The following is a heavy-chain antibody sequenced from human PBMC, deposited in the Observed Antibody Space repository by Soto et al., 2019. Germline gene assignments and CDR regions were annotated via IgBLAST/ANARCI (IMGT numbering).Heavy chain of an antibody. J-gene: IGHJ6*02. V-gene: IGHV4-31*03. CDR2: IYYSGST. CDR1: GGSLSSGGFY. D-gene: IGHD6-13*01. Sequence: SETPSPPPPVSGGSLSSGGFYWGRVPQPPGKGLEWIGYIYYSGSTYYNPSLKSRVTISVDTSKYQFSLKLSSVTAADTAVYYCARVIAAAGYYYYGMDVWGQGTTVTVSS. CDR3: ARVIAAAGYYYYGMDV.